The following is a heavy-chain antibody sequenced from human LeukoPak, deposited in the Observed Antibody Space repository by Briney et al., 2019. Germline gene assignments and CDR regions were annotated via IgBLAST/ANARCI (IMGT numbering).Heavy chain of an antibody. V-gene: IGHV4-39*01. J-gene: IGHJ1*01. Sequence: SETLSLTCTVSGGSISSSSYYWGWIRQPPGKGLEWIGSIYYSGSTYYNPSLKSRVTISVDTSKNQFSPKLSSVTAADTAVYYCARPRATDYYDSSGYLEWGQGTLLSVSS. D-gene: IGHD3-22*01. CDR2: IYYSGST. CDR1: GGSISSSSYY. CDR3: ARPRATDYYDSSGYLE.